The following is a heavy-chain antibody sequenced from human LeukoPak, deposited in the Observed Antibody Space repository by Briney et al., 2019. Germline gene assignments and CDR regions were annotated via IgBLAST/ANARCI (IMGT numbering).Heavy chain of an antibody. CDR2: ISAYNGNT. CDR3: ARDRADFVVVTGYYYGMDV. J-gene: IGHJ6*02. CDR1: GYTFTSYG. Sequence: ASVKVSCKASGYTFTSYGISWVRQAPGQGLEWMGWISAYNGNTNYAQKLQGRVTMTTDTSTSTAYMELRSLRSDDTAVYYCARDRADFVVVTGYYYGMDVWGQGTTVTVSS. V-gene: IGHV1-18*01. D-gene: IGHD2-21*02.